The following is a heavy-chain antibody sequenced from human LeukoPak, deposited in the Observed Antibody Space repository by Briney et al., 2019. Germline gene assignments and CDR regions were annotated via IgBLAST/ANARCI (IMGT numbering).Heavy chain of an antibody. D-gene: IGHD2-2*01. CDR3: ARADCSSSSCYGGAIDY. V-gene: IGHV4-30-4*01. CDR1: GGSISSGDYY. J-gene: IGHJ4*02. Sequence: ASETLSLTCTVSGGSISSGDYYWSWNRQPPGKGLEWIGYIYYSGSTYYNPSLKSRVTISVDTSKNQFSLKLSSVTAADTAVYCCARADCSSSSCYGGAIDYWGQGTLVTVSS. CDR2: IYYSGST.